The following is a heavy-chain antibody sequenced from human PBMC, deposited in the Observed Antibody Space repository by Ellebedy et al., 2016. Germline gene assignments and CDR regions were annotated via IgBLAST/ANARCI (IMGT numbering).Heavy chain of an antibody. CDR1: GSSSGNYL. Sequence: GGSLRLSXPPLGSSSGNYLMTWIRRAPGKGLEWVAPISGAGYTTFFADSVKGRFTMSRDIPKNTVYLQMNRLRAEDTAVHYCARGVGGTSLNWFDPWGQGTLVTVSS. D-gene: IGHD3-16*01. J-gene: IGHJ5*02. CDR3: ARGVGGTSLNWFDP. V-gene: IGHV3-23*01. CDR2: ISGAGYTT.